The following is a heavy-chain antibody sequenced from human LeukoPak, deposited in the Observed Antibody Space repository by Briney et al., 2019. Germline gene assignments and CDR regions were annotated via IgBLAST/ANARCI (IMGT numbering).Heavy chain of an antibody. J-gene: IGHJ4*02. Sequence: GGSLRLSCAASGFTFSSYWMHWVRQAPGKGLVWVSRINSDGSSTSYADSVEGRFTISRDNAKNTLYLQMNSLRAEDTAVYYCARGGPIAAAGVYFDYWGQGTLVTVSS. D-gene: IGHD6-13*01. CDR3: ARGGPIAAAGVYFDY. CDR1: GFTFSSYW. CDR2: INSDGSST. V-gene: IGHV3-74*01.